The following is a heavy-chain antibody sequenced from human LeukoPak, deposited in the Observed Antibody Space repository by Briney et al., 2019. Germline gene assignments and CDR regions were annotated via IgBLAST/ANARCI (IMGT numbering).Heavy chain of an antibody. CDR3: ARGHTMVRGVNYFDY. J-gene: IGHJ4*02. V-gene: IGHV4-34*01. D-gene: IGHD3-10*01. Sequence: SETLSLTCAVYGGSFSGYYWSWIRQPPGKGLEWIGEINHSGSTNYNPSLKSRVTISVDTSKNQFSLKLSSVPAADTAVYYCARGHTMVRGVNYFDYWGQGTLVTVSS. CDR2: INHSGST. CDR1: GGSFSGYY.